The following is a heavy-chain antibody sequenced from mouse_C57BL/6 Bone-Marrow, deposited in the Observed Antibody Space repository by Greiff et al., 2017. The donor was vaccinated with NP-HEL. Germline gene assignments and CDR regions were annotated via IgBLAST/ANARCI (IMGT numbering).Heavy chain of an antibody. D-gene: IGHD2-14*01. J-gene: IGHJ1*03. CDR2: INPSNGGT. CDR1: GYTFTSYW. Sequence: QVQLKQPGTELVKPGASVKLSCKASGYTFTSYWMHWVKQRPGQGLEWIGNINPSNGGTNYNEKFKSKATLTVDNSSSTAYMQLSSLTSEDSAVYYCAREGTEWYFDVWGTGTTVTVSS. V-gene: IGHV1-53*01. CDR3: AREGTEWYFDV.